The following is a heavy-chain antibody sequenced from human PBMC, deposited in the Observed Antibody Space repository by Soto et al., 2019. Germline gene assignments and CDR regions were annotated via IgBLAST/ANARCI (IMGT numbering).Heavy chain of an antibody. CDR1: GFTFSDFY. CDR3: AKQYHLRNAFDI. D-gene: IGHD4-4*01. Sequence: QVQLVESGGGLVKPGGSLRLSCAASGFTFSDFYMNWIRQPPGKGLEWVSYISGTASTTYYADSVKGRFTISRDNAKNSLYLEMNSLRAEDTAIYYCAKQYHLRNAFDIWGQGTMVTVSS. CDR2: ISGTASTT. J-gene: IGHJ3*02. V-gene: IGHV3-11*01.